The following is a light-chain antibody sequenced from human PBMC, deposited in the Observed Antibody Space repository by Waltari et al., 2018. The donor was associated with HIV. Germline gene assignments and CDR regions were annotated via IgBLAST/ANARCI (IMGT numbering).Light chain of an antibody. Sequence: DVVLTQTPVSLSVTPGQPASLSCRPSHSLLYSDGGTYLSWFLQRPGQPPQLLIYEVSKRFSGVPERFRGSGSGTDFTLYITRVEAEDVGVYFCMQNKQLPLTFGGGTKVEIK. CDR1: HSLLYSDGGTY. CDR2: EVS. J-gene: IGKJ4*01. CDR3: MQNKQLPLT. V-gene: IGKV2D-29*01.